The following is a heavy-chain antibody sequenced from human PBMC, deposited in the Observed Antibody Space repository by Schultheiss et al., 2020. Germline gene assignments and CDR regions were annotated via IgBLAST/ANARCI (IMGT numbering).Heavy chain of an antibody. CDR1: GFTFSNAW. D-gene: IGHD3-3*01. Sequence: GGSLRLSCAASGFTFSNAWMNWVRQAPGKGLEWVGRIKSKTDGGTTDYAAPVKGRFTISRDDAKNTLYLQMNSLKTEDTAVYYCTTDFWSGYYLDYWGQGTLVTVSS. J-gene: IGHJ4*02. V-gene: IGHV3-15*07. CDR3: TTDFWSGYYLDY. CDR2: IKSKTDGGTT.